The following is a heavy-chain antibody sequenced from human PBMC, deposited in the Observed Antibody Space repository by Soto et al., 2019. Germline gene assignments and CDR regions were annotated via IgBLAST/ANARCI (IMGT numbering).Heavy chain of an antibody. J-gene: IGHJ4*02. CDR1: GVTFSGSA. Sequence: EVQVVVSGGGLVQPGGSLKLSCAASGVTFSGSAIHWVRQASGKGLEWVGRIRSKGNSYATAYGASVKGRFTMSRDDSKNTPYLQMDSLKTEDTAVYYCSTRGDGYNADFDYWGQGTLVTVSS. D-gene: IGHD5-12*01. CDR2: IRSKGNSYAT. V-gene: IGHV3-73*01. CDR3: STRGDGYNADFDY.